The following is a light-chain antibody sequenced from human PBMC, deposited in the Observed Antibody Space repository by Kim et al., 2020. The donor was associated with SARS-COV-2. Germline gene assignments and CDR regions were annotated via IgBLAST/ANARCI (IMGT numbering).Light chain of an antibody. Sequence: VAPGERVTLSCRASQTVDSNLAWYQQKPGQAPRLLIYGASTRATDIPARFSGSGSGTEFTLIISSLQSEDFAVYYCQQYSHWPPYTFGQGTKLEI. CDR1: QTVDSN. J-gene: IGKJ2*01. CDR2: GAS. V-gene: IGKV3-15*01. CDR3: QQYSHWPPYT.